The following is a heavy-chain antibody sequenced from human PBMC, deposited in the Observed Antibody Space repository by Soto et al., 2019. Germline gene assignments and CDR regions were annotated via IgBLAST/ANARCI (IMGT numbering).Heavy chain of an antibody. V-gene: IGHV3-23*01. CDR3: AREAYHFWTTYYTVDS. J-gene: IGHJ4*02. Sequence: GGSLRLSCAASGFTFSSYAMSWVRQAPGKGLEWVSGIRGSSSTYYADSVKGRFTVSRDNSENTLYLHMNSLRAEDTAIYCCAREAYHFWTTYYTVDSWGQGTLVTVSS. D-gene: IGHD3-3*01. CDR2: IRGSSST. CDR1: GFTFSSYA.